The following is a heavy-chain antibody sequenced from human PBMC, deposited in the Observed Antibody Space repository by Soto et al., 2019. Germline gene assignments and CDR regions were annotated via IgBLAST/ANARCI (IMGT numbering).Heavy chain of an antibody. J-gene: IGHJ6*02. CDR1: GFTFSSYG. D-gene: IGHD1-26*01. V-gene: IGHV3-33*01. CDR2: IWYDGSNK. CDR3: ARGGSYRNYYYGMDV. Sequence: QVQLVESGGGVVKPGRSLRLSCAASGFTFSSYGMHWVRQAPGKGLGWVAVIWYDGSNKYYADSVKGRFTISRDNSKNTLYLQMNSLRAEDTDVYYCARGGSYRNYYYGMDVWGQGTTVTVSS.